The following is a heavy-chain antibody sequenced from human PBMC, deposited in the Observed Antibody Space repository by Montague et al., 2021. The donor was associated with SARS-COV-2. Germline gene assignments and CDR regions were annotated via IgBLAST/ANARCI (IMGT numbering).Heavy chain of an antibody. CDR1: GGSISSYY. J-gene: IGHJ5*02. Sequence: SETLSLTCTVSGGSISSYYWSWIRQPPGKGLEWIGYIYYSGSTNYNPSLKSRVTISVDTSKNQFSLKLSSVTAADTAVYYCARHKQYSWFGAWGQGTLVTVSS. V-gene: IGHV4-59*08. D-gene: IGHD6-6*01. CDR2: IYYSGST. CDR3: ARHKQYSWFGA.